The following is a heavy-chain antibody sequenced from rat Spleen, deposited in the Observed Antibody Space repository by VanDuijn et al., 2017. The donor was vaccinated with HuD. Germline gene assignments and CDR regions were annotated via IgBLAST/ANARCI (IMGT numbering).Heavy chain of an antibody. CDR3: ARQDPETGTYFDY. D-gene: IGHD1-5*01. Sequence: VQLVESGGGLVQPKESLNISCAVSGFTFSKAAMFWVRQAPGKGLEWIARIRTTSNNYASYYADSVKGRFTISRDDAKSTLYLQMNSLRSEDTATYYCARQDPETGTYFDYWGQGVMVTVSS. CDR2: IRTTSNNYAS. CDR1: GFTFSKAA. J-gene: IGHJ2*01. V-gene: IGHV10-5*01.